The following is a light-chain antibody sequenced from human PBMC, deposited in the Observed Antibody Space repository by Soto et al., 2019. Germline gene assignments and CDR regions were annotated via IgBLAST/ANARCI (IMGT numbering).Light chain of an antibody. J-gene: IGKJ2*01. CDR1: QSINSE. Sequence: EIVMTQSPATLSLSPGERAALSCRASQSINSELAWYQQKPGQPPRLLIYGASTRATGVPARFTCSESGSEFTLTISGLQSEDFAVYYCQQGHNWPLTFCQGTRLEI. V-gene: IGKV3-15*01. CDR3: QQGHNWPLT. CDR2: GAS.